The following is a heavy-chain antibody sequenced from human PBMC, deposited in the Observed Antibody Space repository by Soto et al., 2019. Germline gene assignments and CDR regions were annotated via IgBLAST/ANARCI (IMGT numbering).Heavy chain of an antibody. V-gene: IGHV4-31*03. CDR1: GGSISSGGYY. Sequence: SETLSLTCTVSGGSISSGGYYWSWIRQHPGKGLEWIGYIYYSGSTYYNPSLKSRVTISVDTSKNQFSLKLSSVTAADTAVYYCARDVYGGNSMFDYWGQGTLVTVSS. CDR2: IYYSGST. CDR3: ARDVYGGNSMFDY. D-gene: IGHD4-17*01. J-gene: IGHJ4*02.